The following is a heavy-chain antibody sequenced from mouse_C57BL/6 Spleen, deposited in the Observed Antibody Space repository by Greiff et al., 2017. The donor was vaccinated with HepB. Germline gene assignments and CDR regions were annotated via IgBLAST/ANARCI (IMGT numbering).Heavy chain of an antibody. J-gene: IGHJ2*01. CDR2: INYDGSST. V-gene: IGHV5-16*01. D-gene: IGHD1-1*01. CDR1: GFTFSDYY. Sequence: VQLKESEGGLVQPGSSMKLSCTASGFTFSDYYMAWVRQVPEKGLEWVANINYDGSSTYYLDSLKSRFIISRDNAKNILYLQMSSLKSEDTATYYCARDYGYYFDYWGQGTTLTVSS. CDR3: ARDYGYYFDY.